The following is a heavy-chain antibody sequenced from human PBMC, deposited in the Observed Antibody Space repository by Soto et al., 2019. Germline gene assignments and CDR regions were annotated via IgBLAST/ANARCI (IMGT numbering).Heavy chain of an antibody. CDR2: IYASDSDT. J-gene: IGHJ5*01. V-gene: IGHV5-51*01. CDR1: GYIFSGYW. Sequence: EVHLVQSGAEVKKPGESLKISCKAAGYIFSGYWIGWVRQMPGKGLYWMGIIYASDSDTRYSPCSQCQVTISVDRPMSTAYLQWSSLKASDSAMYFCARGRRGYSGIIDSWGQGTLVTVSP. CDR3: ARGRRGYSGIIDS. D-gene: IGHD5-12*01.